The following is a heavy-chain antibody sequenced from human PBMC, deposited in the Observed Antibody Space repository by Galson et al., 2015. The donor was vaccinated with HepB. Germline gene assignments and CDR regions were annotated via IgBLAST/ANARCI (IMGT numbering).Heavy chain of an antibody. CDR3: ARDSRGYCSGGSCQRSGAFDI. Sequence: SLRLSCAASGFTFSSYSMNWVRQAPGKGLEWVSSISSSSSYIYYADSVKGRFTISRDNAKNSLYLQMNSLRAEDTAVYYCARDSRGYCSGGSCQRSGAFDIWGQGTMVTVSS. CDR2: ISSSSSYI. J-gene: IGHJ3*02. V-gene: IGHV3-21*01. CDR1: GFTFSSYS. D-gene: IGHD2-15*01.